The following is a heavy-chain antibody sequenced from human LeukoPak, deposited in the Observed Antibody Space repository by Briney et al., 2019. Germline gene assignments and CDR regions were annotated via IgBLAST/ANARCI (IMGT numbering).Heavy chain of an antibody. CDR1: DGSINNYN. D-gene: IGHD3-9*01. J-gene: IGHJ6*02. CDR3: ARSKYYDTLTGYTNYGMDV. Sequence: SETLSLTCTVSDGSINNYNWTWIRQPPGKGLEWIGYIYYSGRTNYNPSLKSRVIISLEMSKNQFSLKLSSVTAADTAVYYCARSKYYDTLTGYTNYGMDVWGQGTTVTVSS. V-gene: IGHV4-59*08. CDR2: IYYSGRT.